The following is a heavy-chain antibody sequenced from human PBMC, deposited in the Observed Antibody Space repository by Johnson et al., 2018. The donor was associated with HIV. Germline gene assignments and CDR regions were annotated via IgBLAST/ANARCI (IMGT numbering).Heavy chain of an antibody. V-gene: IGHV3-30*04. CDR2: ISYDGSDK. J-gene: IGHJ3*02. D-gene: IGHD1-26*01. Sequence: QVPLVESGGGVVQPGRSLRLSCAASGFTFRSYAIHWVRQAPGKGLEWVAVISYDGSDKYYADSVKGRFTISRDNSKKTLYMQMNSLRAEDTAVYYCARGRIRQAYSGNYDDAFDIWGQGTMVTVSS. CDR1: GFTFRSYA. CDR3: ARGRIRQAYSGNYDDAFDI.